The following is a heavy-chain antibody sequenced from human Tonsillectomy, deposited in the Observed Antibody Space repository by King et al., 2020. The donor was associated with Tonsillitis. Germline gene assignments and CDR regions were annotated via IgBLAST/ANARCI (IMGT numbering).Heavy chain of an antibody. V-gene: IGHV3-13*01. CDR2: IGTAGDT. CDR1: GFTFSSYD. Sequence: EVQLVESGGGLVQPGGSLRLSCAASGFTFSSYDMHWVRQATGKGLEWVSAIGTAGDTYYPGSVKGRFTISRENAKNSLYLQMNSLRAGDTAVYYCARGGYYDFWSGYYTRGADYYYYGMDVWGQGTTVTVSS. D-gene: IGHD3-3*01. J-gene: IGHJ6*02. CDR3: ARGGYYDFWSGYYTRGADYYYYGMDV.